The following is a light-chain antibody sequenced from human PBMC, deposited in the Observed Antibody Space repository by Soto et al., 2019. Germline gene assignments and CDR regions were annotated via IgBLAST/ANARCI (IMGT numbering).Light chain of an antibody. CDR3: HQYNTYS. V-gene: IGKV1-5*03. CDR2: KAS. J-gene: IGKJ3*01. Sequence: DIQMTQSPSTLSASVGDRVTITCRAIHSISIWLAWYQQKPGKAPKLLIYKASTLETGVPSRFSGSGSGTEFTLTISSLQADDFATYYCHQYNTYSFGPGTKVDIK. CDR1: HSISIW.